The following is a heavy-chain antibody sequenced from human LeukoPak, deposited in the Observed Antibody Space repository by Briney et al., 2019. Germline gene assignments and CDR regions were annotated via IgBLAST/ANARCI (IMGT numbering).Heavy chain of an antibody. J-gene: IGHJ4*02. V-gene: IGHV4-31*03. Sequence: PSETLSPPRTFSGGSISRGGYYWSWVRQPPGEGLGWIGYIYYSGSTYYNPSLKSRVTISVDTSKNQFSLKLSSVTAADTAVYYCARAPKGTKNYFDYWGQGTLVTVSS. CDR2: IYYSGST. CDR3: ARAPKGTKNYFDY. CDR1: GGSISRGGYY. D-gene: IGHD3-10*01.